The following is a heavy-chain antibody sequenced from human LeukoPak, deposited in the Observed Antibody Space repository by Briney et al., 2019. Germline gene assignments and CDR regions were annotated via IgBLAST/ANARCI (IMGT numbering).Heavy chain of an antibody. V-gene: IGHV4-59*01. CDR1: GGSISSYY. J-gene: IGHJ4*02. D-gene: IGHD2-15*01. Sequence: SETLSLTCTVSGGSISSYYWSWIRQPPGKGLEWIGYIYYSGSTNYNPSLKSRVTISVDTSKNQFSLKLSSVTAADTAVYYCAVLVGGSCYNWGQGTLVTVSS. CDR2: IYYSGST. CDR3: AVLVGGSCYN.